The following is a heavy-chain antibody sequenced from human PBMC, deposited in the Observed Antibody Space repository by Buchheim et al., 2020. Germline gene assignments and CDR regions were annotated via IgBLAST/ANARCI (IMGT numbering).Heavy chain of an antibody. CDR1: GFTFSSYW. V-gene: IGHV3-7*01. CDR2: IKQDGSEK. CDR3: AREQYYYDSSGYYDGYFDY. J-gene: IGHJ4*02. D-gene: IGHD3-22*01. Sequence: EVQLVESGGGLVQPGGSLRLSCAASGFTFSSYWMSWVRQAPGKGLEWVANIKQDGSEKYYVDSVKGRFTISRDNAKNSLYLQMNRLRAEDTAVYYCAREQYYYDSSGYYDGYFDYWGQGTL.